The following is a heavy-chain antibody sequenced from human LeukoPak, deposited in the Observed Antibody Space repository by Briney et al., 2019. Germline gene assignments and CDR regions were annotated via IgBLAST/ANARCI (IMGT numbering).Heavy chain of an antibody. CDR2: INHSGST. V-gene: IGHV4-34*01. Sequence: RSSETLSLTCAVYGGSFSGYYWSWIRQPPGKGLEWIGEINHSGSTNYNPSLKSRVTISVDTSKNQFSLKLSSVTAADTAVYYCAGLRLYDYVWGSYRYWGQGTLVTVSS. D-gene: IGHD3-16*02. CDR1: GGSFSGYY. CDR3: AGLRLYDYVWGSYRY. J-gene: IGHJ4*02.